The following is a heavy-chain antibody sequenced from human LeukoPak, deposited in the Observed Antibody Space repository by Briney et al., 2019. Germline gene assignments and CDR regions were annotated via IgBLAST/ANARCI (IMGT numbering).Heavy chain of an antibody. Sequence: GGSLRLSCAASGFTFSSYWMSWVRQAPGKGLEWAANIKQDGSEKYYVDSVKGRFTISRDNAKNSLYLQMNSLRAEDTAVYYCARDRRYYGSGSYYNWGQGTLVTVSS. J-gene: IGHJ4*02. V-gene: IGHV3-7*01. CDR3: ARDRRYYGSGSYYN. CDR1: GFTFSSYW. CDR2: IKQDGSEK. D-gene: IGHD3-10*01.